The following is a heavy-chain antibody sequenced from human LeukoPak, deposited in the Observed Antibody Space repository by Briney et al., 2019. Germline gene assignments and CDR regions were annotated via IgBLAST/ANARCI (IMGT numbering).Heavy chain of an antibody. J-gene: IGHJ5*02. CDR3: ARGYDSSGYDNWFDP. D-gene: IGHD3-22*01. CDR2: IYHSGST. CDR1: GGSISSYY. Sequence: KPSPTLSLTCTVAGGSISSYYCRCTRQPPGKGLEWSGYIYHSGSTNYNPSLKSRVTISVDTSKNQFSLKLSSVTAADTAVYYCARGYDSSGYDNWFDPWGQGTLVTVSS. V-gene: IGHV4-59*07.